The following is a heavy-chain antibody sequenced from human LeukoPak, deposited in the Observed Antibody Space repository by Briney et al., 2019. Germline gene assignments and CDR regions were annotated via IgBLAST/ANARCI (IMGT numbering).Heavy chain of an antibody. J-gene: IGHJ5*02. V-gene: IGHV1-46*01. Sequence: ASVKVSCKASGYTFTGYYMHWVRQAPGQGLEWMGMINPSGGSTSYTQKFQGRVTMTRDTSTSTVYMELSSLRSEDTAVYYCARSWWGTDWLLYENWFDPWGQGTLVTVSS. CDR2: INPSGGST. CDR1: GYTFTGYY. D-gene: IGHD3/OR15-3a*01. CDR3: ARSWWGTDWLLYENWFDP.